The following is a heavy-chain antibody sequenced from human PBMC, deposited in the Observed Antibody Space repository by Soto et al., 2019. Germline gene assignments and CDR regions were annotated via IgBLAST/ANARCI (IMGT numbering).Heavy chain of an antibody. J-gene: IGHJ5*01. CDR1: GNTFSKYD. V-gene: IGHV1-8*01. Sequence: EASVKVSCKASGNTFSKYDIHWVRQATGHGLEWMGWMNPRSGNTGYAQNFRGRVTMTRNTAMGTAYMELSSLRYEDTAIYYCTRARGAETFDFWGQGSRVTVSS. D-gene: IGHD2-15*01. CDR3: TRARGAETFDF. CDR2: MNPRSGNT.